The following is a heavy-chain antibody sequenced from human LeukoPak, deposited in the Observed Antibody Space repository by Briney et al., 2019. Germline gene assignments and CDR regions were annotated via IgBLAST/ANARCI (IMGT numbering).Heavy chain of an antibody. Sequence: PGGSLRPSCAASGFTFSYYNMNWVRQAPGKGLEWVSSISSSSSFISYADSVKGRFTVSRDNAKNSLYLQMNSLRAEDTAVYYCARDHYYYDSSGYYYYFDYWGQGTLVTVSS. CDR1: GFTFSYYN. V-gene: IGHV3-21*01. J-gene: IGHJ4*02. CDR2: ISSSSSFI. CDR3: ARDHYYYDSSGYYYYFDY. D-gene: IGHD3-22*01.